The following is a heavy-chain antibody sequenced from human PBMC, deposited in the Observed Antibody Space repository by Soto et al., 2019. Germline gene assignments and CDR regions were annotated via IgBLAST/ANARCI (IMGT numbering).Heavy chain of an antibody. Sequence: EVRLVETGGDLIQPGGSLRLSCAVSGFTVSNNYMYWVRQPPGKGLEWVSLIYSHGDTRYADSVRGRFTVSRDDSKNTLYLQMNSLRSEDTAMYYCARKTDRCGNGGYWGQGTLVTVSS. CDR1: GFTVSNNY. CDR3: ARKTDRCGNGGY. V-gene: IGHV3-53*05. J-gene: IGHJ4*02. CDR2: IYSHGDT. D-gene: IGHD1-26*01.